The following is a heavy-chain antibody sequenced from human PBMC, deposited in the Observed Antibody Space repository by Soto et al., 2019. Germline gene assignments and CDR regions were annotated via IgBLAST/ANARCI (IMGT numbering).Heavy chain of an antibody. CDR3: AKDRHYYDSSGYFRSSVLVPDAFDI. J-gene: IGHJ3*02. Sequence: PGGSLRLSCAASGFTFSSYGMHWVRQAPGKGLEWVAVISYDGSNKYYADSVKGRFTISRDNSKNTLYLQMNSLRAEDTAVYYCAKDRHYYDSSGYFRSSVLVPDAFDIWGQGTMVTVSS. D-gene: IGHD3-22*01. CDR2: ISYDGSNK. V-gene: IGHV3-30*18. CDR1: GFTFSSYG.